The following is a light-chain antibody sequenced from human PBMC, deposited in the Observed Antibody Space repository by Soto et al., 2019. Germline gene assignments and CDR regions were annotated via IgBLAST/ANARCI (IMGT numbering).Light chain of an antibody. Sequence: DIHMTQSPSTLSASIGDRVTITCRASQSVDTCLAWYQQKPGKAPKLLIYKASSLQTGVPSRFSGSGSGTEFTLTISSLQPDDFATYYCQHYNDYSRMFGQGTKVEIK. CDR2: KAS. CDR3: QHYNDYSRM. J-gene: IGKJ1*01. CDR1: QSVDTC. V-gene: IGKV1-5*03.